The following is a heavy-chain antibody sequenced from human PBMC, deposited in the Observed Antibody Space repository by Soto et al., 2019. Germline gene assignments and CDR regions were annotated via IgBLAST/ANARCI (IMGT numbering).Heavy chain of an antibody. CDR2: IYYSGST. CDR3: ARARYGDYDY. CDR1: GGSISSGGYY. Sequence: PSETLSLSCTVSGGSISSGGYYWSWIRQHPGKGLEWIGYIYYSGSTYYNPSLKSRVTISVDTSKNQFSLKLSSVTAADTAVYYCARARYGDYDYWGQGTLVTVSS. V-gene: IGHV4-31*03. J-gene: IGHJ4*02. D-gene: IGHD4-17*01.